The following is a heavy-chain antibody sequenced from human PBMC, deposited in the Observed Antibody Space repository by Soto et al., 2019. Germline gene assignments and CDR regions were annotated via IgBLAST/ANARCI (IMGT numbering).Heavy chain of an antibody. Sequence: GASVKVSCKASGYTFTSYAMHWVRQAPGQRLEWMGWINAGIGNTKYSQKFQGRVTITRDASASTAYMELSSLRSEDTAVYYCARTKAPYYFDYWGQGTLVTVSS. CDR2: INAGIGNT. V-gene: IGHV1-3*01. CDR1: GYTFTSYA. D-gene: IGHD2-8*01. CDR3: ARTKAPYYFDY. J-gene: IGHJ4*02.